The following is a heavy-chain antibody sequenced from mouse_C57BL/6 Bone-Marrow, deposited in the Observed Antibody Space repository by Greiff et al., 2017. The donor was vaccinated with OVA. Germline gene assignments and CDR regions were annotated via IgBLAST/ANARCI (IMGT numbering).Heavy chain of an antibody. J-gene: IGHJ3*01. CDR2: ISSGGDYI. CDR1: GFTFSSYA. D-gene: IGHD2-4*01. V-gene: IGHV5-9-1*02. Sequence: EVKLMESGEGLVKPGGSLKLSCAASGFTFSSYAMSWVRQTPEKRLEWVAYISSGGDYIYYADTVKNRFTISRDNARTTLYLQMSSLKSEDTAMYYCTRAYDYPAWFAYWGQGTLVTVSA. CDR3: TRAYDYPAWFAY.